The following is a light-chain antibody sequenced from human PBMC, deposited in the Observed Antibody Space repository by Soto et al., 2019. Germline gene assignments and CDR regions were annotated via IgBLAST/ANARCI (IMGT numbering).Light chain of an antibody. CDR1: QNIFDRAKNKNY. V-gene: IGKV4-1*01. CDR3: QQYFTSPWT. J-gene: IGKJ1*01. CDR2: CAS. Sequence: DIVMTQSPDSLAVSLGERATFNCKSSQNIFDRAKNKNYLAWYQQKSGQPPKLLIYCASLREPGVPARFTGSGSGTDFTLTISSLQAEDVAVYYCQQYFTSPWTFGQGTKVEI.